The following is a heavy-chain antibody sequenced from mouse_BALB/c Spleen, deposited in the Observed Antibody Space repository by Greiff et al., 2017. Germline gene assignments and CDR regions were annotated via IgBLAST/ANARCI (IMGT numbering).Heavy chain of an antibody. V-gene: IGHV3-8*02. Sequence: DVQLVESGPSLVKPSQTLSLTCSVTGDSITSCYWNWIRKFPGNKLEYMGYISYSGSTYYNPSLKSRISITRDTSKNQYYLQLNSVTTEDTATYYCARLGDYDGRYYFDYWGQGTTLTVSS. CDR1: GDSITSCY. D-gene: IGHD2-4*01. CDR2: ISYSGST. J-gene: IGHJ2*01. CDR3: ARLGDYDGRYYFDY.